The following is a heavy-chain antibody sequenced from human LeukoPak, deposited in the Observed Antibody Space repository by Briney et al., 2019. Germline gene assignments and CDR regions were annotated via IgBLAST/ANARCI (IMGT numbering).Heavy chain of an antibody. D-gene: IGHD5-18*01. V-gene: IGHV4-39*07. CDR3: ARVERSAAIGY. Sequence: EPSETLSLTCTVSGGSISSSSYYWGWIRQPPGKGLEWIGSIYYSGSTYYNPSLKSRVTISVDTSKNQFSLKLSSVTAADTAVYYCARVERSAAIGYWGQGTLVTVSS. J-gene: IGHJ4*02. CDR1: GGSISSSSYY. CDR2: IYYSGST.